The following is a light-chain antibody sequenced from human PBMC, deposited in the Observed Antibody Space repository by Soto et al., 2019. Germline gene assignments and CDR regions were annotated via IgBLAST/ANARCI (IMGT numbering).Light chain of an antibody. J-gene: IGLJ1*01. CDR3: TSYAGGNYV. V-gene: IGLV2-8*01. Sequence: QSALTQPPSASGSPGQSVTISCTGTSSDVGGYNYVSWYQQHPGKVPKLMVYEVNNRPSGVPDRFSGSKSGNTASLTVSGLQADDEADYYCTSYAGGNYVFGTGTKLTVL. CDR1: SSDVGGYNY. CDR2: EVN.